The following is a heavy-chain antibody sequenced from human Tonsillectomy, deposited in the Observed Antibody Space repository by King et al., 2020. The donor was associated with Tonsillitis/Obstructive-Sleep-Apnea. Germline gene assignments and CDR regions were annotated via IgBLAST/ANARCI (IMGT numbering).Heavy chain of an antibody. CDR3: AGALLWFGELLSEYFQH. D-gene: IGHD3-10*01. J-gene: IGHJ1*01. Sequence: VQLVESGGGVVQPGRSLRLSCSASGFTFSGYAMHWVRQAPGKGLEWVAVISFDGNVQYYTDSVKGRFTISRDNSKNTLYLQMNSLRAEDTAVYYCAGALLWFGELLSEYFQHWGQGTLVTVSS. CDR2: ISFDGNVQ. V-gene: IGHV3-30*04. CDR1: GFTFSGYA.